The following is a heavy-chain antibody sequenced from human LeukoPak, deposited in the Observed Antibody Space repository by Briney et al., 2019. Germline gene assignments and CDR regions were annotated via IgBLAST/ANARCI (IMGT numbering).Heavy chain of an antibody. CDR3: ARPRYQLLSVIDY. J-gene: IGHJ4*02. CDR1: GYTFSSYW. D-gene: IGHD2-2*01. CDR2: INSDGSST. V-gene: IGHV3-74*01. Sequence: GGSLRLSCAPPGYTFSSYWMHWVRQAPGKGLVWVSRINSDGSSTSYADSVKGRFTISRDNAKNTLYLQMNSLRAEDTAVYYCARPRYQLLSVIDYWGQGTLVTVP.